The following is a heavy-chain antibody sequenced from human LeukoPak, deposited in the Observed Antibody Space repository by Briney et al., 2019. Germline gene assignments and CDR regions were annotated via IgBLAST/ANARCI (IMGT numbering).Heavy chain of an antibody. D-gene: IGHD1-26*01. CDR3: ARVNLRGSQYNWFDP. CDR2: ITPIIDSA. CDR1: GYTFTSYG. V-gene: IGHV1-69*04. Sequence: SVKVSCKASGYTFTSYGISWVRQAPGQGLEWMGRITPIIDSAKYAQNFQDRVSITADKSTSTVYLELSSLRSEDTAVYFCARVNLRGSQYNWFDPWGQGTLVTVSS. J-gene: IGHJ5*02.